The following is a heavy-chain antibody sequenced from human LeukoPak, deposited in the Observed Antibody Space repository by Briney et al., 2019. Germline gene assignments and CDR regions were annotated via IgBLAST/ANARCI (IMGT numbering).Heavy chain of an antibody. V-gene: IGHV3-30*02. J-gene: IGHJ4*02. CDR2: IRYDGSNK. Sequence: TGGSLRLSCAASGFTFSSYGMHWVRQAPGKGLEWVAFIRYDGSNKYYADSVKGRFTISRDTSRSTLYLQMNSLRAEDAAVYYCAKAPVTSCRGAFCYPFDYWGQGTLVTVSS. CDR1: GFTFSSYG. CDR3: AKAPVTSCRGAFCYPFDY. D-gene: IGHD2-15*01.